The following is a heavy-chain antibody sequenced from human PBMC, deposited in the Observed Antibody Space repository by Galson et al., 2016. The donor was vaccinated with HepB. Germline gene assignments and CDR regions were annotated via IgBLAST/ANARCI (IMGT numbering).Heavy chain of an antibody. D-gene: IGHD3-3*01. Sequence: SGFTFSNFGMSWVRQVPGKGLEWVSLISGSGGTTSYADSVEGRFTVSRDNSKNTVYLQMNNLRAEDTAIYYCARDGVRWSPVEYFHYWGQGTLVTVSP. CDR3: ARDGVRWSPVEYFHY. CDR1: GFTFSNFG. CDR2: ISGSGGTT. V-gene: IGHV3-23*01. J-gene: IGHJ1*01.